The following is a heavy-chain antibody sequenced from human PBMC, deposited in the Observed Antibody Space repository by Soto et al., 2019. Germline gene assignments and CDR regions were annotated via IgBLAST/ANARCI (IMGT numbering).Heavy chain of an antibody. CDR1: GYTFTSYA. Sequence: QVQLVQSGAEVKKPGASVKVSCKASGYTFTSYAMHWVRQAPGQRLEWMGWINAGNGNTKYSQKFQGRVTITRDTSASTAYMELSSLRAEDTAVYYCARILALWFGEWEIFDSWGQGTLVTVS. D-gene: IGHD3-10*01. CDR3: ARILALWFGEWEIFDS. CDR2: INAGNGNT. V-gene: IGHV1-3*01. J-gene: IGHJ4*02.